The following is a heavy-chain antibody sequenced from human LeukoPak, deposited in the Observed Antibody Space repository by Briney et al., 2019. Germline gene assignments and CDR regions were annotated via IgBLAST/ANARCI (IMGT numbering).Heavy chain of an antibody. CDR3: AREYTLFYYDSSGSLVWFDP. CDR1: GYTFTGYY. V-gene: IGHV1-2*02. D-gene: IGHD3-22*01. CDR2: INPNSGGT. J-gene: IGHJ5*02. Sequence: ASVKVSCKASGYTFTGYYMHWVRQAPGQGLEWMGWINPNSGGTNYAQKFQGRVTMTRDMSTSTVYMELSSLRSEDTAVYYCAREYTLFYYDSSGSLVWFDPWGQGTLVTVSS.